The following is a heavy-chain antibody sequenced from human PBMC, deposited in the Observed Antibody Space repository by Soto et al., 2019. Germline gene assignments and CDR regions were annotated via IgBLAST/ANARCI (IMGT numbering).Heavy chain of an antibody. V-gene: IGHV1-24*01. Sequence: ASVKVSCKVSGYTLTELSMHWVRQAPGKGLEWMGGFDPEDGETIYAQKFQGRVTMTEDTSTDTAYMELSSLRSEDTAVYYCATVFGYGDHPRYFDCWGQGTLVTVSS. J-gene: IGHJ4*02. CDR1: GYTLTELS. D-gene: IGHD4-17*01. CDR3: ATVFGYGDHPRYFDC. CDR2: FDPEDGET.